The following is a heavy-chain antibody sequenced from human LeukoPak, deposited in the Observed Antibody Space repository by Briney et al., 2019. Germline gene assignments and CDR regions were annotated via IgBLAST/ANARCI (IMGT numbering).Heavy chain of an antibody. CDR1: GFTFSSYS. V-gene: IGHV3-21*04. D-gene: IGHD6-13*01. CDR3: ARISSSRDWFDP. Sequence: GGSLRLSCAASGFTFSSYSMNWVRQAPGKGLEWVSSISSSISYIYYADSVKGRFTISRDNAKNSLYLQMNSLRAEDTAVYYCARISSSRDWFDPWGQGTLVTVSS. J-gene: IGHJ5*02. CDR2: ISSSISYI.